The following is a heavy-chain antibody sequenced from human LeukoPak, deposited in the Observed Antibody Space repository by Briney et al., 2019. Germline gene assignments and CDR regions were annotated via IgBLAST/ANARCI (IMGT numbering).Heavy chain of an antibody. CDR2: INSDGSST. Sequence: GGSLRLSCAASGFTFSSYWMHWVRQAPRKGLVWVSRINSDGSSTSYADSVKGRFTISRDNSKNTLCLQMNSLRAEDTAVYYCAKASAIYGSGRLPDYWAREPWSPSPQ. J-gene: IGHJ4*02. V-gene: IGHV3-74*01. CDR1: GFTFSSYW. D-gene: IGHD3-10*01. CDR3: AKASAIYGSGRLPDY.